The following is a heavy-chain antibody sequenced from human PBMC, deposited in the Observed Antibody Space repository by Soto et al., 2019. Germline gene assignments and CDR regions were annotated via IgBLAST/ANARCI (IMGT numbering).Heavy chain of an antibody. CDR2: ISSSSSYI. CDR3: ARGRGDWPYYFDY. J-gene: IGHJ4*02. D-gene: IGHD2-21*02. V-gene: IGHV3-21*01. CDR1: GFTFSSYS. Sequence: EVQLVESGGGLVKPGGSLRLSCAASGFTFSSYSMNWVRQAPGKGLEWVSSISSSSSYIYYADSVKGRFTISRDNAKNSLYLQMNSLRAEDTAVYYCARGRGDWPYYFDYWGQGTLVTVSS.